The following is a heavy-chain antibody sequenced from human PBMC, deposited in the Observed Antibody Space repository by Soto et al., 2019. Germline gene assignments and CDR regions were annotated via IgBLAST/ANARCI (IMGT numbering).Heavy chain of an antibody. CDR1: GFSVSTNF. J-gene: IGHJ3*01. V-gene: IGHV3-66*04. Sequence: EEQLVESGGGLVRPGGSLRLSCAVSGFSVSTNFMNWIRQAPGKEPQSVAVLYPGPGTYYADSVKGRFIISRDDSTNTLFLHLTNMRAEDTAVDYCARQCGGDCSNAFPLWGQGTMVTVSS. CDR2: LYPGPGT. D-gene: IGHD2-21*01. CDR3: ARQCGGDCSNAFPL.